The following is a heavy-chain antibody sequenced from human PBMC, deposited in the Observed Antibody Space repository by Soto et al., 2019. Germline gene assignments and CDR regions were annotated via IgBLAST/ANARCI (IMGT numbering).Heavy chain of an antibody. CDR3: AKVRGGHDYDY. Sequence: GGSLRLSCVASGFTFSSYAMSWVRQAPGKGLEWVSSISGSGVSTYYADSVKGRFTVSRDNSKNTLFLQMNSLRAEDTALYYCAKVRGGHDYDYWGQGTLVTVSS. J-gene: IGHJ4*02. CDR1: GFTFSSYA. V-gene: IGHV3-23*01. CDR2: ISGSGVST. D-gene: IGHD5-12*01.